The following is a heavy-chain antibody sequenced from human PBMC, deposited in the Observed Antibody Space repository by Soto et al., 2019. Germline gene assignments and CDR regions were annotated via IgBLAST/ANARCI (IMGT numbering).Heavy chain of an antibody. CDR2: ISYDGSNK. CDR3: VREPVGVENYYDSSGYYGLDY. V-gene: IGHV3-30-3*01. CDR1: GFTFSSYA. J-gene: IGHJ4*02. Sequence: QVQLVESGGGVVQPGRSLRLSCAASGFTFSSYAMHWVRQAPGKGLEWVAVISYDGSNKYYADSVKGRFTISRDNSKNTRDLQMNSLRAETTAVYYCVREPVGVENYYDSSGYYGLDYWGQGTLVTVSS. D-gene: IGHD3-22*01.